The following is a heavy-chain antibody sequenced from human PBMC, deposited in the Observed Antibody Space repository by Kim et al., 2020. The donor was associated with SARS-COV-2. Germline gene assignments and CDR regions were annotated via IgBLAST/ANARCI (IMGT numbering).Heavy chain of an antibody. J-gene: IGHJ4*03. CDR3: ARSIVVVVAAEDSYFD. CDR2: IYYSGST. Sequence: SETLSLTCTVSGGSISSSSYYWGWIRQPPGKGLEWIGSIYYSGSTYYNPSLKSRVTISVDTSKNQFSLKLSSVTAADTAVYDCARSIVVVVAAEDSYFD. CDR1: GGSISSSSYY. V-gene: IGHV4-39*01. D-gene: IGHD2-15*01.